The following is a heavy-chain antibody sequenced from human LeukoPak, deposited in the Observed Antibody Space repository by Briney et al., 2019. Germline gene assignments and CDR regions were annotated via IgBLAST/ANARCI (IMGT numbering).Heavy chain of an antibody. D-gene: IGHD3-22*01. CDR2: ISGSGDNT. CDR3: AKGGYYDSSGSFYFDY. V-gene: IGHV3-23*01. CDR1: GFTFSSYA. J-gene: IGHJ4*02. Sequence: GGSLRLSCAASGFTFSSYAMSWVRQAPGKGVEWVSGISGSGDNTYYADSVKGRFTISRDNSKNTLYVQVNSLGTEDTAAYYCAKGGYYDSSGSFYFDYWGQGTLVTVSS.